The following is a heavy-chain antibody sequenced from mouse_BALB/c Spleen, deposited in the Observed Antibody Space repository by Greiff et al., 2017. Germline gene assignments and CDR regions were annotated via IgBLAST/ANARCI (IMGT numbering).Heavy chain of an antibody. D-gene: IGHD2-3*01. Sequence: EVKVVESGGDLVKPGGSLKLSCAASGFTFSSYGMSWVRQTPDKRLEWVATISSGGSYTYYPDSVKGRFTISRDNAKNTLYLQMSSLKSEDTAMYYCARRDDGYYPSWFAYWGQGTLVTVSA. V-gene: IGHV5-6*01. J-gene: IGHJ3*01. CDR1: GFTFSSYG. CDR2: ISSGGSYT. CDR3: ARRDDGYYPSWFAY.